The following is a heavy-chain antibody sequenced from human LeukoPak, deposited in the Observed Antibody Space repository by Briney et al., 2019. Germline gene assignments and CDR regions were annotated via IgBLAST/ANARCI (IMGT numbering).Heavy chain of an antibody. V-gene: IGHV3-74*01. CDR3: ARDKGSSGWYHVSDAFDI. D-gene: IGHD6-19*01. J-gene: IGHJ3*02. CDR2: INSDGSST. CDR1: GFTFSSYW. Sequence: AGGSLRLSCAASGFTFSSYWMHWVRQAPGKGLVWVSRINSDGSSTSYADSVKGRFTISRDNAKNTLYLQMNSLRAEDTAVYYCARDKGSSGWYHVSDAFDIWGQGTMVTVSS.